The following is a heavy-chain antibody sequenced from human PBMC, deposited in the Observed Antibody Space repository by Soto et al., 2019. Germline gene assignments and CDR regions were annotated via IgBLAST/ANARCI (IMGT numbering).Heavy chain of an antibody. CDR3: ARHGQGTPITDYYYDSSGQPFDY. V-gene: IGHV4-30-2*01. Sequence: SETLSLTCAVSGGSISRGGYSWSWIRQPPGKGLECIGYIYHSRSTYYNPSLKSRVTISVDRSKNQFSLKLSSVTAADTAVYYCARHGQGTPITDYYYDSSGQPFDYWGQGTLVTVSS. D-gene: IGHD3-22*01. CDR1: GGSISRGGYS. J-gene: IGHJ4*02. CDR2: IYHSRST.